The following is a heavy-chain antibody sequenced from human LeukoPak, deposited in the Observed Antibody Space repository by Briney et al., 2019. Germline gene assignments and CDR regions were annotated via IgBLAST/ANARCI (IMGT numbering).Heavy chain of an antibody. D-gene: IGHD2-2*01. CDR3: ARDPRVVPAARDFWFDP. Sequence: ASVKVSCKASGYTFTSYAMHWVRQAPGQRLEWMGWISAYNGNTNYAQKLQGRVTMTTDTSTSTAYMELRSLRSDDTAVYYCARDPRVVPAARDFWFDPWGQGTLVTVSS. V-gene: IGHV1-18*01. CDR1: GYTFTSYA. CDR2: ISAYNGNT. J-gene: IGHJ5*02.